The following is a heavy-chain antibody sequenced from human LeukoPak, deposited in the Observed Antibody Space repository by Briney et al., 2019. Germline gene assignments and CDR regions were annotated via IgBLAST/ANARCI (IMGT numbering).Heavy chain of an antibody. Sequence: SETLSLTCTVSGGSISSGGYYWSWSRQHPGKGLEWIGYIYYSGSTYYNPSLKSRVTISVDTSKNQFSLKLSSVTAADTAVYYCARDLFEGFDYWGQGTLVTVSS. CDR3: ARDLFEGFDY. D-gene: IGHD2-15*01. V-gene: IGHV4-31*03. CDR1: GGSISSGGYY. CDR2: IYYSGST. J-gene: IGHJ4*02.